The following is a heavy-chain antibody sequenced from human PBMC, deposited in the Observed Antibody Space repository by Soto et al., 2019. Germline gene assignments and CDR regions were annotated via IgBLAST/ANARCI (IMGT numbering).Heavy chain of an antibody. CDR2: VFHTGDT. CDR3: ARKAGVRFDD. Sequence: SETLSLTCAVSGDSISSSVWWTWVRQPPGKGLEWIGEVFHTGDTYFNPSLRSRVAMSVDKSTNEFSLKVTSVTAADTAIYYCARKAGVRFDDGGQGALVTVPS. D-gene: IGHD3-10*01. V-gene: IGHV4-4*02. CDR1: GDSISSSVW. J-gene: IGHJ4*02.